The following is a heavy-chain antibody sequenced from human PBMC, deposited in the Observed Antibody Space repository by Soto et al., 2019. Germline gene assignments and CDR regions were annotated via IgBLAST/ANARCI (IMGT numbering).Heavy chain of an antibody. CDR2: INPNSGGT. Sequence: QVQLVQSGAEVKKPGASVKVSCKASGYTFTGYYMHWVRQAPGQGLEWMGWINPNSGGTNYAQKFQGRVTMTRDTSISTAYMELSRLRSDDTAVYYCARGIVSTDVDYYYGMDVWGQGTTVTVSS. V-gene: IGHV1-2*02. CDR1: GYTFTGYY. CDR3: ARGIVSTDVDYYYGMDV. D-gene: IGHD5-12*01. J-gene: IGHJ6*02.